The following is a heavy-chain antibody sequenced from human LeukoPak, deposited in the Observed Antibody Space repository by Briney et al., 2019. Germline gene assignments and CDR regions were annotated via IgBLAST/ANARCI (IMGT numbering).Heavy chain of an antibody. Sequence: PSETLSLTCTVSGGSISSGGYYWSWIRQPPGKGLEWIGYIYYSGSTYYNPSLKSRVTISVDTSKNQFSLKLSSVTAADTAVYYCARVPVFTMVRGVIDYWGQGTLVTVSS. CDR3: ARVPVFTMVRGVIDY. V-gene: IGHV4-30-4*08. D-gene: IGHD3-10*01. CDR1: GGSISSGGYY. J-gene: IGHJ4*02. CDR2: IYYSGST.